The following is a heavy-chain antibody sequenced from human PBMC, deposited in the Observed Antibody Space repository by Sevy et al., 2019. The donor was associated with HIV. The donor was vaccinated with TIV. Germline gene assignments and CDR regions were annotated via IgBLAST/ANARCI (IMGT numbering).Heavy chain of an antibody. CDR1: GDRVSSNSAA. Sequence: KQSQTLSLTCVISGDRVSSNSAAWTWIRQSPSRGLEWLGRTYYRSKWYNDYAVSMKSRIIINPDTSKNQFSLQLNSVTPEDTAVYYCARGTGSTFGGYLQPWGQGTLVTVSS. J-gene: IGHJ1*01. CDR3: ARGTGSTFGGYLQP. CDR2: TYYRSKWYN. V-gene: IGHV6-1*01. D-gene: IGHD3-16*01.